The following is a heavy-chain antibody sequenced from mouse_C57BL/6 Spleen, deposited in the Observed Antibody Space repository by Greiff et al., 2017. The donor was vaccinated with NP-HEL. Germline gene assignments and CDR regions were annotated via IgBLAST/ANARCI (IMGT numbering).Heavy chain of an antibody. Sequence: LQQSGEGLVKPGGSLKLSCAASGFTFSSYAMSWVRQTPEKRLEWVAYISSGGGYIYYVDTVKGRFTISRANARNPLYLQLSSLKSEDTARYDCTRDGDYGSRSDAMDYWGQGTPVTVSA. V-gene: IGHV5-9-1*02. D-gene: IGHD1-1*01. CDR2: ISSGGGYI. J-gene: IGHJ4*01. CDR1: GFTFSSYA. CDR3: TRDGDYGSRSDAMDY.